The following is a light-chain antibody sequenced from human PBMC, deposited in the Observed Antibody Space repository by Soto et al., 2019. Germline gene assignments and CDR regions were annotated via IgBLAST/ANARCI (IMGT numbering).Light chain of an antibody. V-gene: IGLV1-44*01. CDR2: ANN. Sequence: QAVVIQSPSASGTPGQRVTISCSGSRSNIGSNTVNWYQQVPGTAPRLLIYANNQRPSGVPDRFSGSKSGTSASLAISGLQSEDEADYYCAAWDDSLNGPVFGGGTQLTVL. J-gene: IGLJ3*02. CDR1: RSNIGSNT. CDR3: AAWDDSLNGPV.